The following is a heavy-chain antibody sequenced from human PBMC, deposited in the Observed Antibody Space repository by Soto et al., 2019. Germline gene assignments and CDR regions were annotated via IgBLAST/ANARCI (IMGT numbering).Heavy chain of an antibody. J-gene: IGHJ4*02. Sequence: ASVKVSCEVSGGTFSSYAISWVRQAPGQGLEWLGGIIPIFGTANYAQKFQGRVSITADESTSTAYMELSSLRPEDTAVYYCARVDSLQEGIDYSGKGTLFTNSS. CDR3: ARVDSLQEGIDY. CDR1: GGTFSSYA. D-gene: IGHD2-21*01. CDR2: IIPIFGTA. V-gene: IGHV1-69*13.